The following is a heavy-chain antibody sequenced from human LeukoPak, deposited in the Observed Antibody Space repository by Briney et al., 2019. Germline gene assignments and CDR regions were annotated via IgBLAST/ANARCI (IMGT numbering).Heavy chain of an antibody. D-gene: IGHD3-3*01. V-gene: IGHV4-34*01. CDR3: ARDRVLRFLEWLPPYFDY. CDR2: INHSGST. CDR1: GGSFSGYY. J-gene: IGHJ4*02. Sequence: SETLSLTCAVYGGSFSGYYWSWIRQPPGKGLEWIGEINHSGSTNYNPSLKSRVTISVDTSKNQFSLKLSSVTAADTAVYYCARDRVLRFLEWLPPYFDYWGQGTLVTVSS.